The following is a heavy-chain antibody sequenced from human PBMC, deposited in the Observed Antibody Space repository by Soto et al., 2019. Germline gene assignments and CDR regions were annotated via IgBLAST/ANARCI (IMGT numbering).Heavy chain of an antibody. V-gene: IGHV3-23*01. CDR3: AKSEVSGSGWYKPLVRPPATQPADY. J-gene: IGHJ4*02. CDR1: GFTFSSYA. D-gene: IGHD6-19*01. Sequence: GGSLRLSCAASGFTFSSYAMSWVRQAPGKGLEWVSAISGSGGSTYYADSVKGRFTISRDNSKNTLFLQMNSLRAEDTAVYYCAKSEVSGSGWYKPLVRPPATQPADYWGQGTLVTVSS. CDR2: ISGSGGST.